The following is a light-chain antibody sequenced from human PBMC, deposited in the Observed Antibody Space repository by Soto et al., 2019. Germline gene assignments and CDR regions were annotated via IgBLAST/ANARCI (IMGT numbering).Light chain of an antibody. Sequence: EIVLTQSPATLSLSPGERATLSCRASQPISIYLAWYQQKPGQAPRLLINDASNRATDIPARFSGSGSGTDFTLTISSLEPEDFAVYYCPQRSNWPPLTFGGGTKVEIK. CDR3: PQRSNWPPLT. CDR1: QPISIY. J-gene: IGKJ4*01. V-gene: IGKV3-11*01. CDR2: DAS.